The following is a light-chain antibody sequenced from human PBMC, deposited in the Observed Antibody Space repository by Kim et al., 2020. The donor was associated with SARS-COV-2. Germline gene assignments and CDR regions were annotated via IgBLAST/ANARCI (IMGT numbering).Light chain of an antibody. CDR1: QAIRSD. V-gene: IGKV1-9*01. CDR2: GAS. Sequence: ASIGDRVTITCRASQAIRSDFAGYQQKPGKAPKLLIYGASTLQSGVPSRFSGSGSGTDFTLTISSLQPEDFASYYCLHLDSYPLTFGGGTKVDIK. J-gene: IGKJ4*01. CDR3: LHLDSYPLT.